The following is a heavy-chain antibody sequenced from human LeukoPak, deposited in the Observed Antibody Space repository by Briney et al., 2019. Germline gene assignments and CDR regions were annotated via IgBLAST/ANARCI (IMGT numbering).Heavy chain of an antibody. CDR3: ARPQRVDIVATITPDAFDI. V-gene: IGHV3-21*01. CDR2: ISSSSSYI. CDR1: GFTFSSYS. D-gene: IGHD5-12*01. J-gene: IGHJ3*02. Sequence: KSGGSLRLSCAASGFTFSSYSMNWVRQAPGKGLEWVSSISSSSSYIYYADSVKGRFTISRDNAKNSLYLQMNSLRAEDTAVYYCARPQRVDIVATITPDAFDIWGQGTMVTVSS.